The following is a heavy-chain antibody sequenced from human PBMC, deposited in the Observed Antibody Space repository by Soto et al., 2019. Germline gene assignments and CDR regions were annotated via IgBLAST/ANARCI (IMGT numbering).Heavy chain of an antibody. J-gene: IGHJ5*02. CDR1: DGSFSGYY. D-gene: IGHD2-15*01. CDR2: INHSGSI. CDR3: ASPGSYRGNAGWFYP. V-gene: IGHV4-34*01. Sequence: QVQLQQWGAGLLKPSETLSLTCAVYDGSFSGYYWSWIRQPPGKGLEWIGEINHSGSINYNPALKSRVSISVDTSKNQFSLKLSSVTAAGTAVYYCASPGSYRGNAGWFYPWGQGTLVTVSS.